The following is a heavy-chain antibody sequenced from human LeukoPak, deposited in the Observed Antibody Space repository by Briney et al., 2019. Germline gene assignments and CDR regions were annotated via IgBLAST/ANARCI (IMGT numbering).Heavy chain of an antibody. CDR1: SGSITSRSYH. CDR2: IYYTGTT. CDR3: ARQRAYGAYENDF. J-gene: IGHJ4*02. V-gene: IGHV4-39*01. D-gene: IGHD2-21*01. Sequence: SETLSLTCTVSSGSITSRSYHWGWLRQPPGKGLEWIGSIYYTGTTYHSSSLKSRVTISVDTSDNQFSLKLTSVTAADTAVYCARQRAYGAYENDFWGQGTLVTVSS.